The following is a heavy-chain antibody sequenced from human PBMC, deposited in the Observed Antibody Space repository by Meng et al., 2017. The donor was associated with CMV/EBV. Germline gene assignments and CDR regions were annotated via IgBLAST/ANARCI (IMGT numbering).Heavy chain of an antibody. J-gene: IGHJ6*02. V-gene: IGHV3-21*01. D-gene: IGHD3-3*01. CDR3: ARGGPTYYDFWSGYYPHGMDV. CDR2: ISSRSRYI. CDR1: GFTFSSYS. Sequence: GGSLRLSCAASGFTFSSYSMNWVRQAPGKGLEWVSSISSRSRYIYYADSVKGRFTISRDNAKNSLYLQMNSLRAEDTAVYYCARGGPTYYDFWSGYYPHGMDVWGQGTTVTVSS.